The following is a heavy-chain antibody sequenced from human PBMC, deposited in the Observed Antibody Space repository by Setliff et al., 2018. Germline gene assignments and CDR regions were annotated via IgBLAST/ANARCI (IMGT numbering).Heavy chain of an antibody. CDR3: ARGALLLQFLEWLPRHYYMDV. Sequence: ASVKVSCKASGYSFTTYAINWVRQAPGQGPEWLGWINTNTGNPSYAQGFTGRFVFSLDTSVTTAYLQISSLKAEDTAVYYCARGALLLQFLEWLPRHYYMDVWGKGTTVTVSS. D-gene: IGHD3-3*01. CDR1: GYSFTTYA. J-gene: IGHJ6*03. V-gene: IGHV7-4-1*02. CDR2: INTNTGNP.